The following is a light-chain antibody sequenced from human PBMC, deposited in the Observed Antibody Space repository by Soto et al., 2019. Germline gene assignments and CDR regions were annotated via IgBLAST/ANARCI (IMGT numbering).Light chain of an antibody. CDR3: DSYTSSRAYV. V-gene: IGLV2-14*01. CDR2: EVS. J-gene: IGLJ1*01. CDR1: YSDIGGYKH. Sequence: QSVLTQPASVSASPGQSITISCIGTYSDIGGYKHVSWYQQHPGKAPKLIIHEVSNRPSGVSNRFSGSKSGNTASLTISGLQAEDEADYYCDSYTSSRAYVFGIGTKVTVL.